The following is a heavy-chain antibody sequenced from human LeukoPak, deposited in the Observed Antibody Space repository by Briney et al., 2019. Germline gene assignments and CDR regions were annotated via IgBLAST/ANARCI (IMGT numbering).Heavy chain of an antibody. CDR3: AREIAAAACDY. D-gene: IGHD6-13*01. V-gene: IGHV3-48*03. CDR1: GFTFSSYE. CDR2: ISSSSSTI. Sequence: PGGSLRLSCAASGFTFSSYEMNWVRQAPGKGLEWVSYISSSSSTIYYADSVKGRFTISRDNAKNSLYLQMNSLRAEDTAVYYCAREIAAAACDYWGQGTLVTASS. J-gene: IGHJ4*02.